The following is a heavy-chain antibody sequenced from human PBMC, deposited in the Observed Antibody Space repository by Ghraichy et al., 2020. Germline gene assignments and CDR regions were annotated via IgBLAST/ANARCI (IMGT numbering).Heavy chain of an antibody. D-gene: IGHD3-22*01. V-gene: IGHV5-10-1*01. CDR1: AYSFPSYW. CDR3: ARRRVLYYYDNSGSWSKGDAFDI. J-gene: IGHJ3*02. Sequence: GESLNISCKGSAYSFPSYWITWVRQMPGKGLEWMGRIDPGDSSTDYSPSFQGHVTISADNSISTAYLQWSSLKASDTAMYYCARRRVLYYYDNSGSWSKGDAFDIWGQGTMVTVSS. CDR2: IDPGDSST.